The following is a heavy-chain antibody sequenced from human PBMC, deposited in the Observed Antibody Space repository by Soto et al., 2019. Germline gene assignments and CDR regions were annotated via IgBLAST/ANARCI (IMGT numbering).Heavy chain of an antibody. J-gene: IGHJ4*02. CDR1: GYTFTSYD. CDR3: ARGHPRYYDFWSGYYTTTDY. V-gene: IGHV1-8*01. D-gene: IGHD3-3*01. CDR2: MNPNSGNT. Sequence: GESLKISCKASGYTFTSYDINWVRQATGQGLEWMGWMNPNSGNTGYAQKFQGRVTMTRNTSISTAYMELSSLRSEDTAVYYCARGHPRYYDFWSGYYTTTDYWGQGTLVTVSS.